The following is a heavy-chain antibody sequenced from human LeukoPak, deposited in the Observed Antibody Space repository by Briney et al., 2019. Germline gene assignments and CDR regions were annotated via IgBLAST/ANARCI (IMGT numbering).Heavy chain of an antibody. V-gene: IGHV1-46*01. CDR3: ARGLSLPAYSNYGYDY. J-gene: IGHJ4*02. CDR1: GYRFTSYY. CDR2: INPSGGST. D-gene: IGHD4-11*01. Sequence: GASVKVSCKASGYRFTSYYMHWVGLAPGHGLEWMGVINPSGGSTSYAQKFQSRVTMTRDTSTSTVYMELSSLRSEDTAVYYCARGLSLPAYSNYGYDYWGQGTLVTVSS.